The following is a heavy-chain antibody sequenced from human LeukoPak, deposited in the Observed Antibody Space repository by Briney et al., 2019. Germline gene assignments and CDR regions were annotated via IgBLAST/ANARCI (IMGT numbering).Heavy chain of an antibody. J-gene: IGHJ4*02. D-gene: IGHD1-7*01. CDR3: AAYRELLDY. CDR2: IYYSGST. V-gene: IGHV4-59*07. CDR1: GGSISSYY. Sequence: PSDTLSLTCTVSGGSISSYYWSWIRQPPGKGLEWIGYIYYSGSTNYNPSLKSRVTISVDTSKNQFSLKLSSVTAADTAVYYCAAYRELLDYWGQGTLVTVSS.